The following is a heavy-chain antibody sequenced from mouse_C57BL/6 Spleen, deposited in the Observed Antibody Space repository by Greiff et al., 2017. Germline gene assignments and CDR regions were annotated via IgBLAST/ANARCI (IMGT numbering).Heavy chain of an antibody. V-gene: IGHV1-26*01. D-gene: IGHD2-2*01. CDR2: INPNNGGT. CDR1: GYTFTDYY. J-gene: IGHJ3*01. CDR3: AVSTMVTRAWFAY. Sequence: VQLQQSGPELVKPGASVKISCKASGYTFTDYYMNWVKQSHGKSLEWIGDINPNNGGTSYNQKFKGKATLTVDKSSSTAYMELRSLTSEDSAVYYCAVSTMVTRAWFAYWGQGTLVTVSA.